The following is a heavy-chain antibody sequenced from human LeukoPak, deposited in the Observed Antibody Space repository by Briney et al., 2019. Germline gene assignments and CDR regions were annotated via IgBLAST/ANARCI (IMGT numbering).Heavy chain of an antibody. V-gene: IGHV3-23*01. D-gene: IGHD1-26*01. CDR1: GFTFSSYA. Sequence: GGSLRLSCAASGFTFSSYAMSWVRQAPGKGLEWVSAISGSGGSTYYADSVKGRFTISRDNSKNTLYLQMNSLRAEETAVYYCAKDSKWELPHSWIAYWGQGTLVTVSS. J-gene: IGHJ4*02. CDR2: ISGSGGST. CDR3: AKDSKWELPHSWIAY.